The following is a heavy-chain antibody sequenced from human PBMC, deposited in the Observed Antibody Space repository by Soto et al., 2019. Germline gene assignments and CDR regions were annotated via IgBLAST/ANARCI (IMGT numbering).Heavy chain of an antibody. Sequence: QVQLQESGPGLVKPSQTLSLTCTVSGGSISSGDYYWSWIRQPPGKGLEWIGYIYYSGSTYYNPTLKSRVTISVDTSQNQFSLKLSSVTAADTAVYYCARGRITMVRGVIITPPYYYGMDVWGQGTTVTVSS. V-gene: IGHV4-30-4*01. CDR2: IYYSGST. J-gene: IGHJ6*02. D-gene: IGHD3-10*01. CDR1: GGSISSGDYY. CDR3: ARGRITMVRGVIITPPYYYGMDV.